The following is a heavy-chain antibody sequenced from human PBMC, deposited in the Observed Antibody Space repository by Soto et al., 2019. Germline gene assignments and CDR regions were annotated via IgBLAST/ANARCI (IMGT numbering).Heavy chain of an antibody. CDR2: ISAYNGNT. Sequence: ASVKVSCKASGYTFNSYGISWVRQAPGQGLEWMGWISAYNGNTNYAQKLQGRVTMTTDTSTSTAYMELRSLRSDDTAVYYCARDANYYDSSGDDAFDIWGQGTMVTVSS. CDR1: GYTFNSYG. CDR3: ARDANYYDSSGDDAFDI. D-gene: IGHD3-22*01. J-gene: IGHJ3*02. V-gene: IGHV1-18*01.